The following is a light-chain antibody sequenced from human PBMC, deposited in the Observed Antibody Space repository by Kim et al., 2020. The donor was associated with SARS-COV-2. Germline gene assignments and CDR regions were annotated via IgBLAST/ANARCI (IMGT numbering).Light chain of an antibody. CDR2: STN. J-gene: IGLJ1*01. CDR1: TSNIEKNY. CDR3: AAWDDNLTGPV. Sequence: GRGRTCACSGSTSNIEKNYVPWYQHCPGTAPKLLIHSTNQRPSGVPDRFSGSKSGTSASLTISGLRPEDEADYFCAAWDDNLTGPVFGTGTKVTVL. V-gene: IGLV1-47*02.